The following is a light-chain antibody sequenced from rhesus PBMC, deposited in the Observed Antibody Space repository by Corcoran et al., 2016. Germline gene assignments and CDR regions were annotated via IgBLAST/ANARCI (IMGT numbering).Light chain of an antibody. J-gene: IGKJ4*01. V-gene: IGKV3-42*03. CDR2: GAS. CDR3: QQYDNWPQPT. CDR1: QSVSND. Sequence: EIVLTQSPATLSLFPGERAPLSCRASQSVSNDLAWYQQKHEQPARLLIYGASTRATCITDRFSGGGSVTDFTLIISSLEPVDFAVYYCQQYDNWPQPTFGGGTKVEIK.